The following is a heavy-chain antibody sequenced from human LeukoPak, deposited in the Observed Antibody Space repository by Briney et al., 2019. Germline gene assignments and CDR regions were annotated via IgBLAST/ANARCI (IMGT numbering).Heavy chain of an antibody. D-gene: IGHD2-15*01. CDR2: ISSSSSTI. CDR1: GFTFSSYS. V-gene: IGHV3-48*01. CDR3: ARDMRIVVVVAATDDAFDI. Sequence: GGSLRLSCAASGFTFSSYSMNWVRQAPGKGLEWVSYISSSSSTIYYADSVKGRFTISRDNAKNSLYLQMNSLRAEDTAVYYCARDMRIVVVVAATDDAFDIWGQGTMVTVSS. J-gene: IGHJ3*02.